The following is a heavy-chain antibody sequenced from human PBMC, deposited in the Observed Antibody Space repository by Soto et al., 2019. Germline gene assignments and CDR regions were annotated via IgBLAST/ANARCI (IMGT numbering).Heavy chain of an antibody. CDR2: IYWDDDK. CDR3: VHSYCDSGGYYYCFEY. V-gene: IGHV2-5*02. CDR1: GFSLSSWGVG. D-gene: IGHD3-22*01. J-gene: IGHJ4*02. Sequence: QITLKESGPTLVKPTQTLTLTCTFSGFSLSSWGVGVGWIRQPPRKALEWLALIYWDDDKRYTPSLKSRLTITKHTSKNQVVLTGTNMDPVDTTTYYCVHSYCDSGGYYYCFEYRGQGALVTVSS.